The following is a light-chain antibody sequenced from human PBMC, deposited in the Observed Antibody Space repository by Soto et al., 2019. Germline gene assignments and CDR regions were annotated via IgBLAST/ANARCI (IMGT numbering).Light chain of an antibody. CDR3: QKYNSAPLT. CDR1: QGIGVY. V-gene: IGKV1-27*01. J-gene: IGKJ4*01. Sequence: DIQMTQSPSSLSASLGDRVTLTCRASQGIGVYLAWFQQKPGKVPKLLIYAASALQSGVPSRFSGSGSGTDFTLTISSLQSEDIATYYCQKYNSAPLTFGGGTKVEIK. CDR2: AAS.